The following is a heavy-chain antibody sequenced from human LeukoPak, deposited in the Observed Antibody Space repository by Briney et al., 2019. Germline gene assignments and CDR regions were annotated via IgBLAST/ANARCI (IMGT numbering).Heavy chain of an antibody. D-gene: IGHD3-22*01. Sequence: PGGSLRLSCAASGFTFSSYWTSWVRQAPGKGLEWVANIKQDGSEKYYVDSVKGRFTISRDNAKNSLYLQMNRLRAEDTAVYYCARGGGGHYYDSSGLIDYWGQGTLVTVSS. CDR3: ARGGGGHYYDSSGLIDY. V-gene: IGHV3-7*01. CDR1: GFTFSSYW. CDR2: IKQDGSEK. J-gene: IGHJ4*02.